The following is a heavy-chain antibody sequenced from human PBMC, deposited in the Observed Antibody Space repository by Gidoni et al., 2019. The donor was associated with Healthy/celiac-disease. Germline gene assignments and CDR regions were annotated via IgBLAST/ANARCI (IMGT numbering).Heavy chain of an antibody. CDR3: ARLGYCSSTSCHLVDYYYYGMDV. J-gene: IGHJ6*02. CDR2: ISSSSSYI. D-gene: IGHD2-2*01. V-gene: IGHV3-21*01. Sequence: EVQLVESGGGLVKPGGSLRLSCAASGFTFGSYSMTWVRQAPGKGLGWVSSISSSSSYIYYADSVKGRFTISRDNAKNSLYLQMNSLRAEDTAVYYCARLGYCSSTSCHLVDYYYYGMDVWGQGTTVTVSS. CDR1: GFTFGSYS.